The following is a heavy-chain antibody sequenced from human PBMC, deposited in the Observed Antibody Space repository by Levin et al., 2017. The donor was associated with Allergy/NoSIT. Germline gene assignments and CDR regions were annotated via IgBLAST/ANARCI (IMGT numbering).Heavy chain of an antibody. J-gene: IGHJ4*02. CDR2: ISYDGSNK. CDR1: GFTFSSYG. Sequence: GGSLRLSCAASGFTFSSYGMHWVRQAPGKGLEWVAVISYDGSNKYYADSVKGRFTISRDNSKNTLYLQMNSLRAEDTAVYYCAKDAPTYYYGSGRGFGFDYWGQGTLVTVSS. D-gene: IGHD3-10*01. CDR3: AKDAPTYYYGSGRGFGFDY. V-gene: IGHV3-30*18.